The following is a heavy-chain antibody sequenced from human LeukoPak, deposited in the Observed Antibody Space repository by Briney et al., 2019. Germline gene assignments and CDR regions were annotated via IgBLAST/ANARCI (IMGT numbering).Heavy chain of an antibody. V-gene: IGHV3-23*01. CDR1: GFTFSSYA. J-gene: IGHJ3*02. D-gene: IGHD3-3*01. CDR3: AKFSTYYDFWSGYLDAFDI. Sequence: GGSLRLSCAASGFTFSSYAMSWVRQAPGKGLEWVSAISGSGGSTYYADSVKGRFTISRDNSKNTLYLQMNSLRAEDTAVYYCAKFSTYYDFWSGYLDAFDIWGQGTMVTVSS. CDR2: ISGSGGST.